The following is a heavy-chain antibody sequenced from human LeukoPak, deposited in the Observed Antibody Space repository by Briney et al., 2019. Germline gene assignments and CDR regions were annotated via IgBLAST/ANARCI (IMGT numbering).Heavy chain of an antibody. CDR1: GGSFSGYY. D-gene: IGHD6-19*01. CDR3: AGGIGQWLAVFYYFDY. CDR2: INHSGST. Sequence: SETLSLTCAVYGGSFSGYYWSWIRQPPGKGLEWIGEINHSGSTNYNPSLKSRVTISVDTSKNQFSLKLSSVTAADTAVYYCAGGIGQWLAVFYYFDYWGQGTLVTVSS. V-gene: IGHV4-34*01. J-gene: IGHJ4*02.